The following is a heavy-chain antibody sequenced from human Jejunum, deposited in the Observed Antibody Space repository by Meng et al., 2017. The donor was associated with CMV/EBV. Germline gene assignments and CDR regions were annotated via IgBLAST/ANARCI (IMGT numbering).Heavy chain of an antibody. D-gene: IGHD5-24*01. CDR2: IDSSGTT. CDR3: ARDLGPKHDYNWRAFDI. J-gene: IGHJ3*02. Sequence: VGSNFFSGVRQAPGKGREWISVIDSSGTTYYTESVNGRFTISRDGSKNMVYLQMNSLRPEDTAMYYCARDLGPKHDYNWRAFDIWGQGTMVTVSS. CDR1: VGSNF. V-gene: IGHV3-66*03.